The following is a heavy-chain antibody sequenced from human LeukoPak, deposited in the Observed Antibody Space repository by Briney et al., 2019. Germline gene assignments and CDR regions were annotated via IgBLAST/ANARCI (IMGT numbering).Heavy chain of an antibody. D-gene: IGHD3-10*01. V-gene: IGHV3-30*18. J-gene: IGHJ4*02. CDR1: GFTFSSYG. Sequence: PGGSLRLSCAASGFTFSSYGMHWVRQAPGKGLEWVAVISYDGSNKYYADSVKGRFTISRDNSKNTLYLQMNSLRAEDTAVYYCAKEMNSGSYLHDYWGQGTLVTVSS. CDR3: AKEMNSGSYLHDY. CDR2: ISYDGSNK.